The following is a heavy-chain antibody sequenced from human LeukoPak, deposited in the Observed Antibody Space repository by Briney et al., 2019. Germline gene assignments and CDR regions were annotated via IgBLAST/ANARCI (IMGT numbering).Heavy chain of an antibody. V-gene: IGHV3-21*01. CDR1: GFSFSIYS. Sequence: GGSLRLSCAGSGFSFSIYSMNWVRQAPGKGLEWVSSISSSSSSISYADSLKGRFTISRDNAKDSLYLQMNSLRDEDTAVYYCARGPHCSSTSCYVTGAFDVWGQGTMVTVSS. J-gene: IGHJ3*01. CDR2: ISSSSSSI. CDR3: ARGPHCSSTSCYVTGAFDV. D-gene: IGHD2-2*01.